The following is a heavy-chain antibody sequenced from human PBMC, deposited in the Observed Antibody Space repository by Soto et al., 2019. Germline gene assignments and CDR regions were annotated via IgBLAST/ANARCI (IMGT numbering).Heavy chain of an antibody. D-gene: IGHD3-3*01. V-gene: IGHV1-69*06. Sequence: SVKVSCKASGGTFSSYAIRWVRQAPGQGLEWMGGIIPIFGTANYAQKFQGRVTITADKSTSTAYMELSSLRSEDTAVYYCARGYSRITIFGVVSSGYYYGMDVWGQGTTVTVYS. CDR3: ARGYSRITIFGVVSSGYYYGMDV. CDR1: GGTFSSYA. J-gene: IGHJ6*02. CDR2: IIPIFGTA.